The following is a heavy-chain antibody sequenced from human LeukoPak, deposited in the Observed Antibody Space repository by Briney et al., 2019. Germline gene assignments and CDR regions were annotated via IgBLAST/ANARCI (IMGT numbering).Heavy chain of an antibody. D-gene: IGHD5-18*01. J-gene: IGHJ6*02. CDR3: ARSRLTAMATKGGYYYYYGMDV. CDR1: GFTFSEHY. Sequence: GGSLRLSCVASGFTFSEHYMDWVRQSPGQGLEWVGRIRKKTNGYTTEYAASVRGRFTISRDDSRNSLYLQMNSLKTEDTAVYYCARSRLTAMATKGGYYYYYGMDVWGQGTTVTVSS. V-gene: IGHV3-72*01. CDR2: IRKKTNGYTT.